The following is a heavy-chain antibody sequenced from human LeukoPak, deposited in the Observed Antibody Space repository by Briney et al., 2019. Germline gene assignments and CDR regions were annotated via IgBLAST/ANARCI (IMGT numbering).Heavy chain of an antibody. CDR3: ARAGYGDSDFDY. D-gene: IGHD4-17*01. CDR1: GGSISSSSYY. V-gene: IGHV4-39*07. J-gene: IGHJ4*02. Sequence: PSETLSLTCTVSGGSISSSSYYWGWIRQPPGKGLEWIGSIYYSGSTYYNPSLKSRVTISVDTSKNQFSLNLSSVTAADTAVYYCARAGYGDSDFDYWGQGTLVTVSS. CDR2: IYYSGST.